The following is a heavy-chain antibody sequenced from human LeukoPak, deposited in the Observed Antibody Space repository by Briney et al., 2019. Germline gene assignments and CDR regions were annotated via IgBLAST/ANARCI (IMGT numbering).Heavy chain of an antibody. J-gene: IGHJ6*03. V-gene: IGHV4-39*01. CDR1: GGSISSSSYY. Sequence: SETLSLTCTVSGGSISSSSYYWGWIRQPPGKGLEWIGNIYYSGSTNYNPSLKSRVTISVDTSKNQFSLKLSSVTAADTAVYYCARRLGRQHYYYYMDVWGKGTTVTVSS. CDR2: IYYSGST. D-gene: IGHD3-16*01. CDR3: ARRLGRQHYYYYMDV.